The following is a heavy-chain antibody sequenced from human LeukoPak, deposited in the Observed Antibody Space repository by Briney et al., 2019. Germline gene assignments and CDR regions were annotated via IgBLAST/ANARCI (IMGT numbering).Heavy chain of an antibody. J-gene: IGHJ3*02. Sequence: PGESLKISCKASGYSFTTDWIGWVRQMPGKGLEWMEIIHPGDSDTTYSPSFQGQVTISADKSISTAYLQWSSVKASDTAMYYCARSFTNAFDMRGQGTMVTVSS. V-gene: IGHV5-51*01. D-gene: IGHD3-16*02. CDR3: ARSFTNAFDM. CDR2: IHPGDSDT. CDR1: GYSFTTDW.